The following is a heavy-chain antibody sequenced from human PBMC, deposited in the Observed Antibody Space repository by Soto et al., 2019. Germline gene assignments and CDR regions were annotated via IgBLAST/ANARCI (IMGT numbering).Heavy chain of an antibody. V-gene: IGHV4-34*01. J-gene: IGHJ4*02. D-gene: IGHD2-21*02. CDR1: GGSCGGYA. Sequence: RWGTLSLACAVYGGSCGGYAWSWVRQPPGKGLEWIGEINHGGSTNYNPSLKSRVTISVDTSKNQFSLQQSSVTAADTAVYFCASPYCSGDYYPPLDDWGPGAVVP. CDR2: INHGGST. CDR3: ASPYCSGDYYPPLDD.